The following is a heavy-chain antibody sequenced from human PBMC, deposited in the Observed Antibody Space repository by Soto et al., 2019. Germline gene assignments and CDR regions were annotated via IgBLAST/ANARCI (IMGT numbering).Heavy chain of an antibody. V-gene: IGHV3-33*01. CDR3: ARQDGNAYYPIYLFDF. J-gene: IGHJ4*02. D-gene: IGHD3-22*01. CDR2: IWYDGSKK. CDR1: GFTFSSYG. Sequence: QVQLVESGGDVVQPGRSLRLSCTTSGFTFSSYGMHWVRQAPGKGLEWVAVIWYDGSKKYYADSVKGRFTISRDNSKDTPYLQMSSLRADDTAVYRCARQDGNAYYPIYLFDFWGQGTLVTVSS.